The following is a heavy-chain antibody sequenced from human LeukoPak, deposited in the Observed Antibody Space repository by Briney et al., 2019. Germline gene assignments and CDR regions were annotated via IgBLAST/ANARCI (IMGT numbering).Heavy chain of an antibody. V-gene: IGHV4-31*03. CDR2: ITYSGNT. Sequence: SETLSLTCTVSGGSISSGPYYWIWIRQHPGKGLEWIGYITYSGNTYYYPALNSRVTVSLDTSKTQFSLKLSSVTAANTAVYYCARIAYDALDSYYYGMDVWGQGTTVTVSS. J-gene: IGHJ6*02. CDR3: ARIAYDALDSYYYGMDV. D-gene: IGHD3-3*01. CDR1: GGSISSGPYY.